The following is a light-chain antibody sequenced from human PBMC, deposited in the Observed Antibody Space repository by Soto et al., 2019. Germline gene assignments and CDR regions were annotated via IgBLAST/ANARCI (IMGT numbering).Light chain of an antibody. CDR2: DVI. J-gene: IGLJ1*01. V-gene: IGLV2-11*01. CDR1: SSDVGGYKY. Sequence: QSALAQPPSASGSPGQSVTISCTGTSSDVGGYKYVSWYQQHPGKAPKLILYDVIKRPSGVPDRFSGSKSGNTASLTISGLQAEDEADYYCCSYAGSYTHVFGTGTKVTVL. CDR3: CSYAGSYTHV.